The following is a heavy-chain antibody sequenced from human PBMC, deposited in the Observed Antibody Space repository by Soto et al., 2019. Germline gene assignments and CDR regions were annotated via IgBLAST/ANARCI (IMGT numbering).Heavy chain of an antibody. CDR2: ISWNSGSI. J-gene: IGHJ5*01. CDR1: GFTFDDYA. CDR3: AKGKGYSCGWYDC. D-gene: IGHD6-19*01. Sequence: ESGGGLVQPGRSLRLSCAASGFTFDDYAMHWVRQAPGKGLEWVSGISWNSGSIGYADSVKGRFTSSTDNALNSVYLQMNSLRAEDTALYYCAKGKGYSCGWYDCWGQGTLVTVSA. V-gene: IGHV3-9*01.